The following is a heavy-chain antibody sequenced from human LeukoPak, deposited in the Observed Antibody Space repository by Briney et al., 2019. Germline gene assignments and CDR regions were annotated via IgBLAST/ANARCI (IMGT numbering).Heavy chain of an antibody. Sequence: MPSETLSLTCTVSGGSISSYYWSWIRQPPGKGLEWIGYIYYSGSTNYNPSLKSRVTISVDTSKNQFPLKLSSVTAADTAVYYCARGITIVVVPAASAFDIWGQGTMVTVSS. V-gene: IGHV4-59*08. CDR2: IYYSGST. CDR3: ARGITIVVVPAASAFDI. D-gene: IGHD2-2*01. CDR1: GGSISSYY. J-gene: IGHJ3*02.